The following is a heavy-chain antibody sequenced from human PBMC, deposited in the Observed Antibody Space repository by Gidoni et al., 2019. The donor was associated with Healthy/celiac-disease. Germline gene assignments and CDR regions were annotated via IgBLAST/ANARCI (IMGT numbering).Heavy chain of an antibody. CDR1: GYTFTSYG. CDR3: ARDYGGNLRGGFDY. Sequence: QVQLVPAGAEVKKPGASVKVSCKASGYTFTSYGISWVRQAPGQGLEWMGWISAYNGNTNHAQKLLVRGTMPTDTSTSTAYMELRCLRSDDTAVYYCARDYGGNLRGGFDYWCQGTLVTVSS. V-gene: IGHV1-18*01. J-gene: IGHJ4*02. D-gene: IGHD4-17*01. CDR2: ISAYNGNT.